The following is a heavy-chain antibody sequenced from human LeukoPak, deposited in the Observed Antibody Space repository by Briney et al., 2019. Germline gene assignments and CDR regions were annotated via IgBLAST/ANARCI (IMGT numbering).Heavy chain of an antibody. V-gene: IGHV3-23*01. CDR2: ISGSGGST. Sequence: PGGSLRLSCAASGFTFSSYAMSWVRQAPGKGLEWVSAISGSGGSTYYADSVKGRFTISRDNSKNTLYLQMNSLRAEDTAVYYCAQAADVLLWFGETGGYYFDYWGQGTLVTVSS. CDR3: AQAADVLLWFGETGGYYFDY. D-gene: IGHD3-10*01. CDR1: GFTFSSYA. J-gene: IGHJ4*02.